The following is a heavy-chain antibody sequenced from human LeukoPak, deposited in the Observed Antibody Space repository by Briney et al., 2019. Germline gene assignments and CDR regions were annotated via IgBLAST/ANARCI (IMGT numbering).Heavy chain of an antibody. Sequence: PSETLSLTCTVSGGSISRDYWSWIRQPPGKGLEWIGYIYYTGSTNYNPSLKSRVTISVDTSKNQFSLKLSSVTAADTAVYYCARDRPGGSSLDYWXXXTLVXVSS. V-gene: IGHV4-59*01. J-gene: IGHJ4*01. CDR2: IYYTGST. CDR3: ARDRPGGSSLDY. D-gene: IGHD6-13*01. CDR1: GGSISRDY.